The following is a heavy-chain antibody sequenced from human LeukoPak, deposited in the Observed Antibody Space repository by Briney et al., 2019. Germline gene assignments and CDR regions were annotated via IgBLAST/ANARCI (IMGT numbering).Heavy chain of an antibody. CDR3: ASLGTTLGNYYYGMDV. CDR2: INHSGST. Sequence: SETLSLTCAVYGGSFSGYYWSWIRQPPGKGLEWIGEINHSGSTNYNPSLKSRVTISVDTSKNQFSLKLSSVTAADTAVYYCASLGTTLGNYYYGMDVWGQGTTVTVSS. V-gene: IGHV4-34*01. CDR1: GGSFSGYY. D-gene: IGHD1-7*01. J-gene: IGHJ6*02.